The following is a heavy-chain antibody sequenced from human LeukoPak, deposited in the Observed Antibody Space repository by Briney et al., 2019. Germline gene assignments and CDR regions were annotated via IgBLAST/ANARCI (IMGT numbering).Heavy chain of an antibody. J-gene: IGHJ4*02. CDR3: ALDSSSTVDY. D-gene: IGHD6-6*01. CDR1: GGTFSSYA. V-gene: IGHV1-69*05. CDR2: IIPIFGTA. Sequence: GASVKVSCKASGGTFSSYAISWVRQAPGQGLEWMGRIIPIFGTANYAQKFQGRVTITTDESTSTAYMELSSLRSEDTAVFYCALDSSSTVDYWGQGTVVTVSS.